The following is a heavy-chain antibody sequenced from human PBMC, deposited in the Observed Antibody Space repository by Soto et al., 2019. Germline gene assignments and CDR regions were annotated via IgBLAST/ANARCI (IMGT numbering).Heavy chain of an antibody. D-gene: IGHD1-26*01. V-gene: IGHV3-33*01. J-gene: IGHJ4*02. CDR2: VWYDGGNK. CDR3: ARGGAGRYMYYFDY. Sequence: QVQLVESGGGVVQPGRSLGLSCTASGFTFSNYAMHWVRQAPGKGLEWVAVVWYDGGNKYYADSVKGRFTISRDNSDNILYLQMNSPRVEDTAVHYCARGGAGRYMYYFDYWGQGTLVTVSS. CDR1: GFTFSNYA.